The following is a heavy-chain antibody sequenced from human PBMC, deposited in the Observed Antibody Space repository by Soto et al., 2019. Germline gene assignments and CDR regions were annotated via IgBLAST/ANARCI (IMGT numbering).Heavy chain of an antibody. CDR2: ISGSGGST. CDR3: AKDGSSWYPFDY. V-gene: IGHV3-23*01. J-gene: IGHJ4*02. CDR1: GFTFSSYA. Sequence: AGGSLRLSCAASGFTFSSYAMSWVRQAPGKGLEWVSAISGSGGSTDYADSVKGRFTISRDNSKNTLYLQMNSLRAEDTAVYYCAKDGSSWYPFDYWGQGTLVTSPQ. D-gene: IGHD6-13*01.